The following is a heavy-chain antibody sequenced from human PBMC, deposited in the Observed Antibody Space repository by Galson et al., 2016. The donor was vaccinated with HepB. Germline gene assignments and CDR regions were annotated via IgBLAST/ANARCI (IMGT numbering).Heavy chain of an antibody. J-gene: IGHJ3*02. CDR2: IGVAGDT. V-gene: IGHV3-13*04. CDR3: ARESTGRGVDAFDI. Sequence: SLRLSCAASGFTFSRYDIHWVRQVTGKGLQWVSAIGVAGDTYYSGSVKGRFTISRENAKNSLYLQMNSLTAGDTAVYYCARESTGRGVDAFDIWGQGTMVIVSS. D-gene: IGHD3-16*01. CDR1: GFTFSRYD.